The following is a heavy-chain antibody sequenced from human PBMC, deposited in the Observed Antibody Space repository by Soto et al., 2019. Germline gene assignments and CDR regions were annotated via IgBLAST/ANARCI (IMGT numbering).Heavy chain of an antibody. Sequence: EVQLMESGGGLVQPGGSLRLSWSASGFTFDNYALSWVRQAPGRGLEWVSRIETSDSVTYYSDSVRGRFTISRDNSKNTLSLHLHALSAEDTAMYYCAIAYRTSSFDYWGQGTLVTVSS. CDR2: IETSDSVT. V-gene: IGHV3-23*05. D-gene: IGHD3-16*01. J-gene: IGHJ4*02. CDR1: GFTFDNYA. CDR3: AIAYRTSSFDY.